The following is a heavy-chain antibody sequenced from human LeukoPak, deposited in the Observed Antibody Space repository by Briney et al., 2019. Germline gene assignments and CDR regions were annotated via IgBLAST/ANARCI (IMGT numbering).Heavy chain of an antibody. CDR3: ARGGAGDLRTPFDY. J-gene: IGHJ4*02. CDR1: GDYIGRINYY. CDR2: MSYSGHA. D-gene: IGHD4-17*01. Sequence: SETLSLTCTISGDYIGRINYYWGWIRQPPGKGLEWIVSMSYSGHAYYNPSLKSRVTTSIDTSKNQLSLNLKSVTAADTAVYYCARGGAGDLRTPFDYWGQGTLVTVSS. V-gene: IGHV4-39*07.